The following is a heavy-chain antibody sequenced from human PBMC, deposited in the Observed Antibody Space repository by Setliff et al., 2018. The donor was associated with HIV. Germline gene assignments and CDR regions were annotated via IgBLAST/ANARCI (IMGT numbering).Heavy chain of an antibody. D-gene: IGHD6-13*01. Sequence: ASETLSLTCSVSGGSIRSDGYYWNWIRQHPEKGLEWIGYIYNNGSTNYNHSLRTRVIISVDTSNQFSLKLSSVTAADAAVYYCARSPSYRSSWEYYFDYWGQGILVTVSS. CDR2: IYNNGST. J-gene: IGHJ4*02. CDR1: GGSIRSDGYY. V-gene: IGHV4-61*08. CDR3: ARSPSYRSSWEYYFDY.